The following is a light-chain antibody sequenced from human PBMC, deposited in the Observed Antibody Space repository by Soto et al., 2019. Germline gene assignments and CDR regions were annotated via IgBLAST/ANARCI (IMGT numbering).Light chain of an antibody. Sequence: QAVVSQPPSASGTPGQRVTISCSGSSSNIGINFVYWYQQLPGAAPKLLIYSNNQRLSGVPDRFTGSRSGTSASLAIRGLQSEDEAEYYRAVWDDSLSGYVFGTGTKLTVL. CDR1: SSNIGINF. CDR3: AVWDDSLSGYV. CDR2: SNN. J-gene: IGLJ1*01. V-gene: IGLV1-47*02.